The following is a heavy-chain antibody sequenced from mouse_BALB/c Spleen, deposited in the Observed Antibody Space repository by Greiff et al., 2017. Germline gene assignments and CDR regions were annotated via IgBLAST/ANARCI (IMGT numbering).Heavy chain of an antibody. J-gene: IGHJ3*01. CDR3: TIYDAYFAY. CDR2: IYPGSGST. CDR1: GYTFTSYW. Sequence: LKQPGSELVRPGASVKLSCKASGYTFTSYWMHWVKQRHGQGLEWIGDIYPGSGSTNYDEKFKSKGTLTVDTSSSTAYMHLSSLTSEDYAVYYCTIYDAYFAYWGQGTLVTVSA. V-gene: IGHV1S22*01. D-gene: IGHD2-3*01.